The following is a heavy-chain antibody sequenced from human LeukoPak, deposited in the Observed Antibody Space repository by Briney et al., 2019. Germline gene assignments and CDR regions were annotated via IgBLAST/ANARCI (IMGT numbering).Heavy chain of an antibody. Sequence: GGSLRLSCAASGLTFSSYAMSWVRQAPGKGLEWVSAISGSGGSTYYADSVKGRFTISRDNSKNTLYLQMNSLRAEDTAVYYCAKGYCSSTSCHSYYYYMDVWGKGTTVTVSS. CDR3: AKGYCSSTSCHSYYYYMDV. V-gene: IGHV3-23*01. CDR2: ISGSGGST. D-gene: IGHD2-2*01. CDR1: GLTFSSYA. J-gene: IGHJ6*03.